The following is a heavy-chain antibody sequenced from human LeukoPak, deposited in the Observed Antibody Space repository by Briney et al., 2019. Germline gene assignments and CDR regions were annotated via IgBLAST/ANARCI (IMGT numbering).Heavy chain of an antibody. CDR1: GSRFTSYG. D-gene: IGHD1-7*01. Sequence: GESLKISCKGSGSRFTSYGIGWVRQMPGKGLEWMGIIYPGDSDTRYSPSFQGQVTISADKSISTAYLQWSSLKASDTAMYYCARPGPNWNYDYFDYWGQGTLVTVSS. CDR3: ARPGPNWNYDYFDY. CDR2: IYPGDSDT. V-gene: IGHV5-51*01. J-gene: IGHJ4*02.